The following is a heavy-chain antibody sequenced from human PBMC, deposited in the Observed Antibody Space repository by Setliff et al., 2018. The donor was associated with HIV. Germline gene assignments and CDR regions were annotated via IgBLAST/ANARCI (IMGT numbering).Heavy chain of an antibody. CDR1: GGSLTGSF. CDR3: AKVGRCVGTTCPRWFDP. D-gene: IGHD2-21*01. Sequence: ASVKVSCKASGGSLTGSFIHWVRQAPGQGLEWMGWINPVTGGINYAHMSQGRVTMTRDTSIRTSYMELSSLTSDDTATYYCAKVGRCVGTTCPRWFDPWGQGTLVTVSS. CDR2: INPVTGGI. J-gene: IGHJ5*02. V-gene: IGHV1-2*07.